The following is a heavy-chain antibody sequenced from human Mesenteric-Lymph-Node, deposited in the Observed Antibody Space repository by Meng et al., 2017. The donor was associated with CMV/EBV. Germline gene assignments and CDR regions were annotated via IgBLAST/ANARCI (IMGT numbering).Heavy chain of an antibody. V-gene: IGHV3-7*03. CDR2: IKQDGSVQ. CDR3: ARDQTYYDFWSGYYI. CDR1: EFTFNTYY. J-gene: IGHJ4*02. Sequence: GGSLRLSCAASEFTFNTYYMSWVRQAAGKGLEWVASIKQDGSVQYYVDSVKGRFTISRDNAKNSLYLQMNSLRAEDTAVYYCARDQTYYDFWSGYYIWGQGSLVTVSS. D-gene: IGHD3-3*01.